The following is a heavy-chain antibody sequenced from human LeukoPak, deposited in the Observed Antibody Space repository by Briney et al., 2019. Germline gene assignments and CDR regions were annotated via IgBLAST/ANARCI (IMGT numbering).Heavy chain of an antibody. CDR2: INHSGST. CDR3: ARDVQGIVVSNNWFDP. J-gene: IGHJ5*02. Sequence: SETLSLTCAVSGGSFSGYYWSWIRQPPEKGLEWIGEINHSGSTNYNPSLKSRVTISVDTSKNQFSLKLSSVTAADTAVYYCARDVQGIVVSNNWFDPWGQGTLVTVSS. V-gene: IGHV4-34*01. D-gene: IGHD3-22*01. CDR1: GGSFSGYY.